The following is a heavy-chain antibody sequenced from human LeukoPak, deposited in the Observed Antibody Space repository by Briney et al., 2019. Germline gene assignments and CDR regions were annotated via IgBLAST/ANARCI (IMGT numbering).Heavy chain of an antibody. CDR2: IIPIFGTA. CDR3: ARQYCSGGSCYSDDAFDI. V-gene: IGHV1-69*13. CDR1: GGTFSSYA. J-gene: IGHJ3*02. D-gene: IGHD2-15*01. Sequence: SVKVSCKASGGTFSSYAISWVRQAPGQGLEWMGGIIPIFGTANYAQKFQGRVTITADESTSTAYMELSSLRSEDTAVYYCARQYCSGGSCYSDDAFDIWGQGTMVTVSS.